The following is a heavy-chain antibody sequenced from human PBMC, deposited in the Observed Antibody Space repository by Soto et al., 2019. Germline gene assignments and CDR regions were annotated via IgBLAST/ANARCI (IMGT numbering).Heavy chain of an antibody. CDR1: GGSISSGGYY. CDR2: IYYSGST. CDR3: ASSLTEYSSSYYGMDV. V-gene: IGHV4-31*03. Sequence: SETLSLTCTVSGGSISSGGYYWSWIRQHPGKGLEWIGYIYYSGSTYYNPSLKSRVTISVDTSKNQFSLKLSSVTAADTAVYYCASSLTEYSSSYYGMDVWGQGTTVTVSS. J-gene: IGHJ6*02. D-gene: IGHD6-6*01.